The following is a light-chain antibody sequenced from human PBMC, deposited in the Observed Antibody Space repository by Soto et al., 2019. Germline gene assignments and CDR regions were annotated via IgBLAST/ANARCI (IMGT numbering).Light chain of an antibody. CDR3: QQTFSTPRT. CDR2: ETS. Sequence: DTQMTQSPPSLSASVGDRVTITCRASQNVRSYVNWYQQKPGKAPSLLIYETSTLQSGVPPRFSGDGYGTDFTLSISSLHPEDFATYYCQQTFSTPRTFGQGTTVEI. J-gene: IGKJ1*01. V-gene: IGKV1-39*01. CDR1: QNVRSY.